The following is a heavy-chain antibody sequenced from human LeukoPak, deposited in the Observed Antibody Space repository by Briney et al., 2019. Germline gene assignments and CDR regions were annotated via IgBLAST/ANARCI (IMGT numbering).Heavy chain of an antibody. D-gene: IGHD2-15*01. V-gene: IGHV3-20*04. J-gene: IGHJ3*02. CDR1: GFTFDDYG. CDR2: INWNGGST. Sequence: GGSLRLSCAASGFTFDDYGLSWVRQAPGKGLEWVSTINWNGGSTGYADSVKGRFTISRDNAKNSLYLQMNSLRAEDTAVYYCARDSSGGSCYPGCDAFDIWGQGTMVTVSS. CDR3: ARDSSGGSCYPGCDAFDI.